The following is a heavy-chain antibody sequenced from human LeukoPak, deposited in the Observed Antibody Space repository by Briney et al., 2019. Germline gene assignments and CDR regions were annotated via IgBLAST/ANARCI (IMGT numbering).Heavy chain of an antibody. CDR1: GGTFSSYA. CDR3: ARVNYDSSGYYYRFDY. D-gene: IGHD3-22*01. Sequence: SVKVSCKASGGTFSSYAISWVRQAPGQGLEWMGGIIPIFGTANYAQKFQGRVTITADESTSTAYMELSSLRSGDTAVYYCARVNYDSSGYYYRFDYWGQGTLVTVSS. CDR2: IIPIFGTA. V-gene: IGHV1-69*13. J-gene: IGHJ4*02.